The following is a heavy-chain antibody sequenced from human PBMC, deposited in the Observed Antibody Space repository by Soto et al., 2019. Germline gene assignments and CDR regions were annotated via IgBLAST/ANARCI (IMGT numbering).Heavy chain of an antibody. J-gene: IGHJ4*02. D-gene: IGHD6-19*01. V-gene: IGHV3-30-3*01. Sequence: QVQLVESGGGVVQPGRSLRLSCAASGFTFSTYAMHWVRQAPGKGLEWVAVISYDGSNKYYADSVKGRFTISRDNSKNTLYLQMNSLRAEDTAVYYCARDKSPYSSGWDNRQFDYWGQGTLVTVSS. CDR3: ARDKSPYSSGWDNRQFDY. CDR2: ISYDGSNK. CDR1: GFTFSTYA.